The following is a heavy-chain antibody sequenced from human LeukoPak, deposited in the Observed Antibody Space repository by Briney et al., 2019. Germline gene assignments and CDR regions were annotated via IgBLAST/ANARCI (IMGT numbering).Heavy chain of an antibody. Sequence: KPSETLSLTCTVSSGSISNYYWSWIRQPPWKGLEWIGYIDHSGSAKFNPSLKSRVTISVDTSKNHFSLKLTSVTAADTAVYYCARHSLGYCSGGTCPYYFDYWGQGTLVTVSS. CDR3: ARHSLGYCSGGTCPYYFDY. V-gene: IGHV4-59*08. D-gene: IGHD2-15*01. CDR2: IDHSGSA. CDR1: SGSISNYY. J-gene: IGHJ4*02.